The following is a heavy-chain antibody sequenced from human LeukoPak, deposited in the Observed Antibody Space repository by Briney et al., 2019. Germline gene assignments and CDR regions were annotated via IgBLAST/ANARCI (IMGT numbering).Heavy chain of an antibody. V-gene: IGHV4-39*01. Sequence: KASETLSLTCTVSGGSISSSSYYWGWIRQPPGKGLEWIGSIYYSGSTYYNPSLKSRVTISVDTSKNQFSLKLSSVTAADTAVYYCASLLTYSSSWYGDYWGQGTLVTVSS. CDR2: IYYSGST. D-gene: IGHD6-13*01. J-gene: IGHJ4*02. CDR1: GGSISSSSYY. CDR3: ASLLTYSSSWYGDY.